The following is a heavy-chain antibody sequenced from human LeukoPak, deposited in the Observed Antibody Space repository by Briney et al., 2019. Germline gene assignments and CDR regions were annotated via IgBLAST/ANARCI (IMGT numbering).Heavy chain of an antibody. CDR3: ARDVLLLANYYDSSGYYGGHDAFDI. V-gene: IGHV3-48*04. CDR2: ISSSSSTI. Sequence: PGGSLRLSCAASGFTFSSYSMNWVRQAPGKGLEWVSYISSSSSTIYYADSVKGRFTISRDNAKNSLYLQMNSLRAEDTAVYYCARDVLLLANYYDSSGYYGGHDAFDIWGQGTMVTVSS. D-gene: IGHD3-22*01. CDR1: GFTFSSYS. J-gene: IGHJ3*02.